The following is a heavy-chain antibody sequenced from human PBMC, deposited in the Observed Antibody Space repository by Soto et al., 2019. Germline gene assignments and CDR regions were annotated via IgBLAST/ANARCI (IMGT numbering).Heavy chain of an antibody. Sequence: GAALQISGERSAYRVTKFWFASVRQIPGKGLEWMGIIYPSDSDTRYSPSFQGQVTISADKSISTAYLQWSSLKASDTAMYYCARHYSSSSSRIHHWGQGTLVTVSS. CDR3: ARHYSSSSSRIHH. J-gene: IGHJ1*01. CDR2: IYPSDSDT. CDR1: AYRVTKFW. V-gene: IGHV5-51*01. D-gene: IGHD6-13*01.